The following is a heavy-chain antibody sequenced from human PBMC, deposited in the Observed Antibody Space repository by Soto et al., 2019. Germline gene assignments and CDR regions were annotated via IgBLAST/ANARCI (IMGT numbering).Heavy chain of an antibody. CDR2: IIPVFGTA. J-gene: IGHJ6*02. Sequence: VKVSCKASGGPYNSFAISWVRQAPGQGLEWIGGIIPVFGTATYAQKFKGRVTITAEESTSTAYMELSSLTSEDTAVYYCARFLGGAGSYYDGQNYNYYNGMDVWGQGTTVTVSS. CDR3: ARFLGGAGSYYDGQNYNYYNGMDV. V-gene: IGHV1-69*01. D-gene: IGHD3-10*01. CDR1: GGPYNSFA.